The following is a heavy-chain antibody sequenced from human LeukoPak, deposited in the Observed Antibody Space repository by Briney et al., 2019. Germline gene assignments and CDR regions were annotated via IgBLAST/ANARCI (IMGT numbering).Heavy chain of an antibody. D-gene: IGHD3-10*01. V-gene: IGHV3-74*01. CDR3: ARTRGNAFDI. CDR2: IDTDGSTT. CDR1: GFTFSNYW. J-gene: IGHJ3*02. Sequence: GGSLRLSCAASGFTFSNYWMHWVRQAPGKGLVWVSRIDTDGSTTRYADSVKGRFTISRDNAENTLYLQMDSLRAEDTALYYCARTRGNAFDIWGQGTMVTVSS.